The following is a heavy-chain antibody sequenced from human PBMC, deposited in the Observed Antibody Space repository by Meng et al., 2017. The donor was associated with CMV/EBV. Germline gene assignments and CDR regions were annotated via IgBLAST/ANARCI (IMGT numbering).Heavy chain of an antibody. CDR3: ARVYPTMFGVVRSMDV. V-gene: IGHV1-8*03. Sequence: ASVKVSCKASGYTFTSYDINWVRQATGQGLEWMGWMNPNSGNTGYAQKFQGRVTITRNTSISTAYMELSSLRSEDTAVYYCARVYPTMFGVVRSMDVWGQGTTVTVSS. J-gene: IGHJ6*02. D-gene: IGHD3-3*01. CDR2: MNPNSGNT. CDR1: GYTFTSYD.